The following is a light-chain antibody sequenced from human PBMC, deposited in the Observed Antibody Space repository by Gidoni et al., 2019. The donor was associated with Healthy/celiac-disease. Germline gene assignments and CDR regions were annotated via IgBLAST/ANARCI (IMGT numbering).Light chain of an antibody. J-gene: IGLJ2*01. CDR3: QVWDSSSDHVV. CDR1: NIGSKS. V-gene: IGLV3-21*04. CDR2: YDS. Sequence: SSVLPHPPSVSVAPGKTARITCGGKNIGSKSVHWYQQKPGQAPVLVIYYDSDRPSGIPERCSGSNSGNTATLTISRVEAGDEADYYCQVWDSSSDHVVFGGGTKLTVL.